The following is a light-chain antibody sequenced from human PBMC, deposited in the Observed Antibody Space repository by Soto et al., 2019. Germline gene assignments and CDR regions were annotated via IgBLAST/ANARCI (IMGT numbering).Light chain of an antibody. Sequence: EIVLTQSPGTLSLSPGERATLSCRASQSISSSYLAWYQQKPGQAPRLLVYGASSRATGIPDMFSGSGSGTDFTLTICRLEPEDFAVYYCLQYGSSRFTFGPGTKVDIK. CDR2: GAS. CDR3: LQYGSSRFT. CDR1: QSISSSY. V-gene: IGKV3-20*01. J-gene: IGKJ3*01.